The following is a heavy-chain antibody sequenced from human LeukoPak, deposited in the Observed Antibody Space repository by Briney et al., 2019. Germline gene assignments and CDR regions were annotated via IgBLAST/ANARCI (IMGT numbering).Heavy chain of an antibody. J-gene: IGHJ4*02. Sequence: GGSLRLSCAASEFTISGYWMSWVRQAPGKGLEWVSIIYSGGSTYNADSVKGRFTISRDNSKNTLYLQMNSLRAEDTAVYYCAREGTVRGQGTLLTVST. V-gene: IGHV3-66*01. CDR1: EFTISGYW. CDR2: IYSGGST. D-gene: IGHD4-11*01. CDR3: AREGTV.